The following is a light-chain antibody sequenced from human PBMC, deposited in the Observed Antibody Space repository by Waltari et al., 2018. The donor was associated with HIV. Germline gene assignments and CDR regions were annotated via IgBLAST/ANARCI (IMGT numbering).Light chain of an antibody. Sequence: QSALTQPASVSGSPGQSITISCTGTSRDVGGYNYVSWYQHHPGKAPKLMIYDVSNPPSGVSSRFSGSKSGNTASLTISGLQAEDETDYYCNSYTTSSTLHVVFGGGTKLTVL. V-gene: IGLV2-14*03. J-gene: IGLJ2*01. CDR2: DVS. CDR3: NSYTTSSTLHVV. CDR1: SRDVGGYNY.